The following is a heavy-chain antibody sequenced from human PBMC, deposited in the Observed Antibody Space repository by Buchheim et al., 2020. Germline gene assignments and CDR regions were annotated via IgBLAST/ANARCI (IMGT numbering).Heavy chain of an antibody. CDR3: AREGSGSYFNWFDP. Sequence: QVQLQESGPGLVKPSETLSLTCTVSGGSISGYFWSWIRQSPGKGLEWIAYIYYSGSPNYNPSLKSRVTISVDTSKNQFSLILSSVTAADTAVYYCAREGSGSYFNWFDPWGQGTL. CDR2: IYYSGSP. V-gene: IGHV4-59*01. J-gene: IGHJ5*02. CDR1: GGSISGYF. D-gene: IGHD1-26*01.